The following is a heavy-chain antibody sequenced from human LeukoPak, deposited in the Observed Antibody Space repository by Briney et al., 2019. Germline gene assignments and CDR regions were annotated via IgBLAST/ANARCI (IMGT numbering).Heavy chain of an antibody. V-gene: IGHV4/OR15-8*01. Sequence: SETLSLTCDVSGDSISSSNWWNWVRQPPGKGLEWIGGIYHSGSTNYNPSLKSRVTMSVDKSKNQFSLKLSSVTAADTAVYYCARSLAARTRYIGGPDYYYYYYMDVWGKGTTVTVSS. D-gene: IGHD6-6*01. CDR3: ARSLAARTRYIGGPDYYYYYYMDV. CDR2: IYHSGST. J-gene: IGHJ6*03. CDR1: GDSISSSNW.